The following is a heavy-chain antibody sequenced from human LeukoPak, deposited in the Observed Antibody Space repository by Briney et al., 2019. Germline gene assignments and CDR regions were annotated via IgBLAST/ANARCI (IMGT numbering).Heavy chain of an antibody. V-gene: IGHV1-2*02. CDR1: GYTFTDNY. CDR3: ARVHDYSNYIASY. D-gene: IGHD4-11*01. J-gene: IGHJ4*02. CDR2: INPNSGGT. Sequence: ASVKVSCKASGYTFTDNYMHWVRQAPGQGLEWMGWINPNSGGTNYEQKFEGRVTMTRDTSISTMYLEVTRLRSDDTAVYYCARVHDYSNYIASYWGQGTLVTVS.